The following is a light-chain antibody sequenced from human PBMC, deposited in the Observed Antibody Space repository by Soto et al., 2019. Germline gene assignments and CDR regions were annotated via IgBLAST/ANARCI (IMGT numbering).Light chain of an antibody. CDR2: GAS. V-gene: IGKV3-15*01. J-gene: IGKJ2*01. CDR1: QSVGSN. Sequence: EIVMTQSPATLSVSPGERASLSCRASQSVGSNLAWYQQTAGQAPRLLIYGASTRATGIPARFSGSGSGTEFTLTRRSLQSEDFAVYSCQQYTTWPYTFGQGTQLEI. CDR3: QQYTTWPYT.